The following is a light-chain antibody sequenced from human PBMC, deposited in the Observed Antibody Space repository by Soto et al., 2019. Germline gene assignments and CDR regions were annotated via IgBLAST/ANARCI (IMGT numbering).Light chain of an antibody. J-gene: IGKJ1*01. Sequence: EIVLTKSPGTLSLSPGERATLSCRASQSVSSSYLAWYQQKPGQAPRLLIYGASSRATGIPDRFSGSGSGTDFTLTISRLEPEDFAVYYCQLGAFGQGTKVEIK. CDR1: QSVSSSY. CDR3: QLGA. CDR2: GAS. V-gene: IGKV3-20*01.